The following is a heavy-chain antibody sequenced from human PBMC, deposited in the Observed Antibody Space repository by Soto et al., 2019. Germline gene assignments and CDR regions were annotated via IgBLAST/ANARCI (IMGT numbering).Heavy chain of an antibody. J-gene: IGHJ1*01. CDR1: GYSISSGYY. Sequence: SETLSLTCTVSGYSISSGYYWGWIRQPPGKGLEWIGSIYHSGSTYYNPSLKSRVTISVDTSKNQFSLKLSSVTAADTAVYYCARVVVPAAIDYRPEYFQHWGQGTLVTVSS. V-gene: IGHV4-38-2*02. CDR2: IYHSGST. CDR3: ARVVVPAAIDYRPEYFQH. D-gene: IGHD2-2*01.